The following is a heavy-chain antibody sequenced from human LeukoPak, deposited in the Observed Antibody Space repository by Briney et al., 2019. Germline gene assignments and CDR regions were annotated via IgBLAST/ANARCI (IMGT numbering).Heavy chain of an antibody. V-gene: IGHV3-9*01. Sequence: GGSLRLSCAASGFTFDDYGMSWVRQAPGKGLEWVSGISWNSGSIGYADSVKGRFTISRDNAKNSLYLQMNSLRAEDTALYYCAKDLSYGSGSYSGFDYWGQGTLVTVSS. CDR2: ISWNSGSI. CDR3: AKDLSYGSGSYSGFDY. CDR1: GFTFDDYG. D-gene: IGHD3-10*01. J-gene: IGHJ4*02.